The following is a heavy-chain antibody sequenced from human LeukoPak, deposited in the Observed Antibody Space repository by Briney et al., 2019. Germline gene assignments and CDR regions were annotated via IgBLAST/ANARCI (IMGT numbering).Heavy chain of an antibody. CDR3: AREVGYMVRGGLNWFDP. CDR1: GYSLTSYG. CDR2: ISGHNGNT. D-gene: IGHD3-10*01. Sequence: AAVKVSCMTSGYSLTSYGISWVRPAPGQGLEWMGWISGHNGNTNYAQKLQGRVTMTTDTSTSTAYMELRSLRSDDTAVYYCAREVGYMVRGGLNWFDPWGQGTLVTVSS. J-gene: IGHJ5*02. V-gene: IGHV1-18*01.